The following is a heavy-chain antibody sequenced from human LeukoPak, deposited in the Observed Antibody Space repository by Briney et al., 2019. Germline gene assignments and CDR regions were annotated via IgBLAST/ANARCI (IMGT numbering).Heavy chain of an antibody. D-gene: IGHD1-26*01. Sequence: PGGSLTLSCAASGISLSINAMSWVRQAQGKGLEWVSAISGSGGSTYYADSVKGRFTISRDKSKNTLYLQMNSLRAEDTAVYYCAKDGVGAIYYYYGMDVWGQGTTVTVSS. J-gene: IGHJ6*02. CDR2: ISGSGGST. V-gene: IGHV3-23*01. CDR1: GISLSINA. CDR3: AKDGVGAIYYYYGMDV.